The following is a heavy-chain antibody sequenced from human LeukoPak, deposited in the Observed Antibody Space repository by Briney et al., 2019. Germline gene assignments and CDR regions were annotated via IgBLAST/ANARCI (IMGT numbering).Heavy chain of an antibody. Sequence: PGGSLRLSCAASGFTFNNYAMSWVRQAPGKGLEWVSVISGSGINTYYADSVKGRFTISRDNAKNSLFLQMNSLRAEDTAVYYCARDGVGRVPEMSAPDYWGQGTLVTDSS. V-gene: IGHV3-23*01. CDR2: ISGSGINT. CDR1: GFTFNNYA. J-gene: IGHJ4*02. D-gene: IGHD3-16*01. CDR3: ARDGVGRVPEMSAPDY.